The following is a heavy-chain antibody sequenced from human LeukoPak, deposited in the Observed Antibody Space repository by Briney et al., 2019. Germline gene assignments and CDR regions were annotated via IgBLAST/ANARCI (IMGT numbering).Heavy chain of an antibody. D-gene: IGHD3-16*01. CDR3: ARDRGGGAFDI. CDR2: IYYSGST. Sequence: SETLSLTCTVSGGSISSYYWSLIRRPPGKGLEWIGYIYYSGSTNYNPSLKSRVTISVDTSKNQFSLKLSSVTAADTAVYYCARDRGGGAFDIWGQGTMVTVSS. J-gene: IGHJ3*02. CDR1: GGSISSYY. V-gene: IGHV4-59*01.